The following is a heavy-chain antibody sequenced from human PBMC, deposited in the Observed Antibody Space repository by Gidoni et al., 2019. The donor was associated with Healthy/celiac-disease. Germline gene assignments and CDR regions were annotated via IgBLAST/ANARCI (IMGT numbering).Heavy chain of an antibody. CDR2: INHSGST. Sequence: QVQLQQSGAGLLKPSETLSLTCAVYGGSFSGYYWSWIRQPPGKGREWIGEINHSGSTKYHPSRKSRGNRTVDTSKKQFSLKLSSVTAGEPAGYYCRLRLGGGVDYWGQGTLVTVSS. V-gene: IGHV4-34*01. CDR3: RLRLGGGVDY. J-gene: IGHJ4*02. D-gene: IGHD3-16*01. CDR1: GGSFSGYY.